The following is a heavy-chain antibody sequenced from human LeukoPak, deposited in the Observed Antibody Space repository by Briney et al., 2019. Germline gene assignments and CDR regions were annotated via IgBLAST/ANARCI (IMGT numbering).Heavy chain of an antibody. Sequence: ASVKVSCKASGYTFTGYYMHWVRRATGQGLEWMGWMNPNSGNTGYAQKFQGRVTFTRNTSISTAYMELSSLKSEDTAVYYCARRALERRAGSWFDPWGQGTLVTVSS. CDR1: GYTFTGYY. J-gene: IGHJ5*02. CDR3: ARRALERRAGSWFDP. CDR2: MNPNSGNT. D-gene: IGHD3-3*01. V-gene: IGHV1-8*03.